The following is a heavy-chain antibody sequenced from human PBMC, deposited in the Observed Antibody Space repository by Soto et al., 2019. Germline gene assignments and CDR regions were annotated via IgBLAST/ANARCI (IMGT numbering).Heavy chain of an antibody. CDR3: ARAAVVPELLTVYYYFMDV. CDR2: IYSGGST. J-gene: IGHJ6*03. V-gene: IGHV3-66*01. CDR1: EFTVSSNY. Sequence: EVQLVESGGGLVQPGGSLRLSCAASEFTVSSNYMSWVRQAPGKGLEWVSVIYSGGSTYYADSVKGRFTISRDNSKNTLYLQMNSLRAEDTAVYYCARAAVVPELLTVYYYFMDVWGKGTTVTVSS. D-gene: IGHD2-2*01.